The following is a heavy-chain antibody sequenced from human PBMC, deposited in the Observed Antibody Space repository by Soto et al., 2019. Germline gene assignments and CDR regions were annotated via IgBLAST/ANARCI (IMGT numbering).Heavy chain of an antibody. CDR1: GGSISSYY. J-gene: IGHJ4*02. CDR3: ARNDAVAGTFGVY. CDR2: IYYSGST. V-gene: IGHV4-59*08. Sequence: QVQLQESGPGLVKPSETLSLTCTVSGGSISSYYWSWIRQPPGKGLEWIGYIYYSGSTNYNPSLKSRVTISVDTSKNQFSLKLSSVTAADTAVYYCARNDAVAGTFGVYWGQGTLVTVSS. D-gene: IGHD6-19*01.